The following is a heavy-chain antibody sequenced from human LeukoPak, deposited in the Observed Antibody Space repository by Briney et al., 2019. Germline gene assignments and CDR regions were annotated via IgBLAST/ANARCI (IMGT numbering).Heavy chain of an antibody. D-gene: IGHD3-10*01. CDR3: ARFSGSASVPATTSGAFDI. J-gene: IGHJ3*02. CDR2: IYHSGST. CDR1: GGSISSGGYY. Sequence: SETLSLTCTVSGGSISSGGYYWSWIRQPPGKGLEWIGYIYHSGSTYYNPSLKSRVSISVDTSKNQFSLKLSSVTAADTAVYYCARFSGSASVPATTSGAFDIWGQGTMVTVSS. V-gene: IGHV4-30-2*01.